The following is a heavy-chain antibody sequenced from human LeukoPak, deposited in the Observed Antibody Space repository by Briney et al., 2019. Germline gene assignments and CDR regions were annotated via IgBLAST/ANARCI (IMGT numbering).Heavy chain of an antibody. CDR1: GYTFTSYY. CDR2: INPSGGST. D-gene: IGHD3-22*01. Sequence: ASVKVSCKASGYTFTSYYMHWVRQAPGQGLEWMGIINPSGGSTSYAQKFQGRVTMTRDTSTSTVYMELSSLRSEDTAVYYCARDRYHYDSSGYYPDAFDIWGQGTMVTVSS. V-gene: IGHV1-46*01. J-gene: IGHJ3*02. CDR3: ARDRYHYDSSGYYPDAFDI.